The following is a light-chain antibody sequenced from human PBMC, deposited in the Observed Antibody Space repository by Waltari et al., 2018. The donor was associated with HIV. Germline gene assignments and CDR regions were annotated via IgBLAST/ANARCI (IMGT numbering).Light chain of an antibody. J-gene: IGLJ2*01. CDR3: ASNRLDSTLV. V-gene: IGLV2-14*03. CDR1: STHYRFYQH. CDR2: DID. Sequence: QSALTQPASVSGFPGQTINISCTGISTHYRFYQHVSWYQQPPGSVPRLIIYDIDSRPSGISDHFSGSRSGDSASLTISGLQSGDEAHYFCASNRLDSTLVFGGGTKLTIL.